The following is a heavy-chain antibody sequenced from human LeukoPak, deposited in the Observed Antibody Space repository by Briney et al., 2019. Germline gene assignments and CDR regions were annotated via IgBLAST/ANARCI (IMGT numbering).Heavy chain of an antibody. CDR2: ISGSGGST. CDR1: GFTFSSYA. J-gene: IGHJ4*02. Sequence: GGSLRLSCAASGFTFSSYAMSWVRQAPGKGLEWVSAISGSGGSTYYADSVKGRFTISRDNSKNTLYLQMNSLSAEDTAVYYCAKDWGGYGDNGYFDYWGQGTLVTVSS. D-gene: IGHD4-23*01. V-gene: IGHV3-23*01. CDR3: AKDWGGYGDNGYFDY.